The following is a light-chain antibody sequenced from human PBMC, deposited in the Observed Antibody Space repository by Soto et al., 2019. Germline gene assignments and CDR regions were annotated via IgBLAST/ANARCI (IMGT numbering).Light chain of an antibody. CDR2: KAS. CDR1: QTISSW. CDR3: QHYNSYSEA. J-gene: IGKJ1*01. Sequence: DIQMTQSPSTLSGSVGVRVTITCQASQTISSWLAWYQQKPGKAPKILIYKASTLKSGVPSRFSGSGSGTEFTLTISSLKTDDFATYYGQHYNSYSEAFGQGTKVDIK. V-gene: IGKV1-5*03.